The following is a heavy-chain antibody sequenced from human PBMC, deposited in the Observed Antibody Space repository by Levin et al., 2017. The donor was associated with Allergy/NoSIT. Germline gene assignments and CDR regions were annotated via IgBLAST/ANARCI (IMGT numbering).Heavy chain of an antibody. J-gene: IGHJ4*02. CDR3: ARESDNIYLSGGATIYLDY. CDR2: ISSSSSYI. D-gene: IGHD5-12*01. V-gene: IGHV3-21*01. Sequence: GGSLRLSCAASGFTFSSYSMNWVRQAPGKGLEWVSSISSSSSYIYYADSVKGRFTISRDNAKNSLYLQMNSLRAEDTAVYYCARESDNIYLSGGATIYLDYWGQGTLVTVSS. CDR1: GFTFSSYS.